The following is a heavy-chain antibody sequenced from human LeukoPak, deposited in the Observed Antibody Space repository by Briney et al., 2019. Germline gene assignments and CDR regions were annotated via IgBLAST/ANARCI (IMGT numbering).Heavy chain of an antibody. CDR1: GFTFSSYA. CDR3: AKVIAGYSSGWYVGY. V-gene: IGHV3-23*01. D-gene: IGHD6-19*01. CDR2: ISGSGGST. Sequence: PGGSLRLSCAASGFTFSSYAMSWVRQAPGKGLEWVSDISGSGGSTYYADSVKGRFTISRDNSKNTLYLQMNNLRAEDRAVYYCAKVIAGYSSGWYVGYWGQGTLVTVSS. J-gene: IGHJ4*02.